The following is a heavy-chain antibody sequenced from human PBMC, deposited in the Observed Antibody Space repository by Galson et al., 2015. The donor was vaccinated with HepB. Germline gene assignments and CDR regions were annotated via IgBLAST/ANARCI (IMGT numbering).Heavy chain of an antibody. J-gene: IGHJ2*01. Sequence: CAISGDSVSSNSAAWNWIRQSPSRGLEWLGRTYYRSKWYNDYAVSVKSRITINPDTSKNQFSLQLNSVTPEDTAVYYCAREIQGDSSGWWRRTSRRFWYFDLWGRGTLVTVSS. CDR1: GDSVSSNSAA. CDR2: TYYRSKWYN. CDR3: AREIQGDSSGWWRRTSRRFWYFDL. V-gene: IGHV6-1*01. D-gene: IGHD6-19*01.